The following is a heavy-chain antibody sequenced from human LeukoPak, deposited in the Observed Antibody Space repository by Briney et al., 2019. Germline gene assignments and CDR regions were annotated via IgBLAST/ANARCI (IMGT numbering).Heavy chain of an antibody. Sequence: SETLSLTCNVSGDSISSYYWSWIRQPPGKGLEWIGYIYYSGSTNYNPSLKSRVTISLDTSKNQFSLKLSSVTAADTAIYYCARVRDGLDLWGQGTLVTVSS. J-gene: IGHJ5*02. CDR2: IYYSGST. D-gene: IGHD5-24*01. CDR3: ARVRDGLDL. V-gene: IGHV4-59*01. CDR1: GDSISSYY.